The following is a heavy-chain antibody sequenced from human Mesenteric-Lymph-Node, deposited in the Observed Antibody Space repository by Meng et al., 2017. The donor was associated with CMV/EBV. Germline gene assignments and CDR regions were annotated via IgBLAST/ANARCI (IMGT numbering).Heavy chain of an antibody. J-gene: IGHJ4*02. CDR2: ITSSDSII. V-gene: IGHV3-11*04. CDR1: GFSVNDNY. D-gene: IGHD3-3*01. Sequence: GESLKISCAASGFSVNDNYMSWVRQAPGKGLEWISYITSSDSIIYYADSVKGRFTISRDNAKNSLYLQMNNLRAEDTAVYYCARGRADFWSDYNTPNFDYWGQGTLVTVSS. CDR3: ARGRADFWSDYNTPNFDY.